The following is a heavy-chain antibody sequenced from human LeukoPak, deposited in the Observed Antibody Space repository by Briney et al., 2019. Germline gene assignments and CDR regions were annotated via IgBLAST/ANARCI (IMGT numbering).Heavy chain of an antibody. CDR2: IYYSGTS. CDR3: ARRALYYYGSGSSMAWFDP. D-gene: IGHD3-10*01. CDR1: GGSIRSNSYY. J-gene: IGHJ5*02. Sequence: SETLSLTCTVSGGSIRSNSYYWGWIRQPPGKGLEWIATIYYSGTSYYNPSLKSRVTISVDTSKNQFSLKLSSVTAADTAVYYCARRALYYYGSGSSMAWFDPWGQGTLVTVSS. V-gene: IGHV4-39*07.